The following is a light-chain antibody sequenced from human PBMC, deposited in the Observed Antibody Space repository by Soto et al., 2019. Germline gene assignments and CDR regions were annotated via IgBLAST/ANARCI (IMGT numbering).Light chain of an antibody. CDR2: DAS. CDR3: HHYNSWPYT. J-gene: IGKJ2*01. Sequence: EIVNTQSPDTLSVYPGERATLSCRASQSVSGNLAWYQQKPGQAPRLLIYDASTRATGFPARFSGSGSGTEFTLTISSLQSEDFAVYYCHHYNSWPYTFGQGTKVYI. V-gene: IGKV3-15*01. CDR1: QSVSGN.